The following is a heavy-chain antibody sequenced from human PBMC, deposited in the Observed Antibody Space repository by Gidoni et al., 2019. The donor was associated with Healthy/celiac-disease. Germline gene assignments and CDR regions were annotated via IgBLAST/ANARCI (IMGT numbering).Heavy chain of an antibody. Sequence: EVQLVESGGGLVKPGGSLRLSCAASGFTFSSYSMNWVRQAPGKGLEWVSSISSSSSYIYYADSVKGRFTISRDNAKNSLYLQMNSLRAEDTAVYYCARAPPGYSGFDPWGQGTLVTVSS. CDR2: ISSSSSYI. CDR1: GFTFSSYS. V-gene: IGHV3-21*01. J-gene: IGHJ5*02. CDR3: ARAPPGYSGFDP. D-gene: IGHD5-12*01.